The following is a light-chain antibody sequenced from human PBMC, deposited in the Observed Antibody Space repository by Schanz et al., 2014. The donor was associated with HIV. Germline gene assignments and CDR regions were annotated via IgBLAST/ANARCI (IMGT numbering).Light chain of an antibody. Sequence: EIVMTQSPATLSLSPGERATLSCRASQTISSAYLAWYQQRPGQAPRLLIYGASSRATGIPDRFSGSGSGTDFTLTISRLEPEDFAVYYCQQYDTSPITFGPGTKVDIK. CDR2: GAS. CDR3: QQYDTSPIT. CDR1: QTISSAY. J-gene: IGKJ3*01. V-gene: IGKV3-20*01.